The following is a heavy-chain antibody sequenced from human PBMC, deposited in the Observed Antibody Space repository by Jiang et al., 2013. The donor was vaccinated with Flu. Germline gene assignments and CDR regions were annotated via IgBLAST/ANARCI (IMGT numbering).Heavy chain of an antibody. D-gene: IGHD6-13*01. Sequence: SGYTFTSYGISRVRQAPGQGLEWMGWISAYNGNTNYAQKLQGRVTMTTDTSTSTAYMELRSLRSDDTAVYYCARKIAAAGNNWFDPWGQGTLVTVSS. CDR3: ARKIAAAGNNWFDP. V-gene: IGHV1-18*04. J-gene: IGHJ5*02. CDR2: ISAYNGNT. CDR1: GYTFTSYG.